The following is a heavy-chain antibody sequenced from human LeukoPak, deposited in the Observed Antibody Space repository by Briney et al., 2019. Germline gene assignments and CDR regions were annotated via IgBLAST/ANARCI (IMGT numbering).Heavy chain of an antibody. CDR1: GYSISSGYY. V-gene: IGHV4-38-2*02. J-gene: IGHJ4*02. Sequence: SETLSLTCTVSGYSISSGYYWSWIRRPPGKGLEWIGEINHSGSTNYNPSLKSRVTISVDTSKNQFSLKLSSVTAADTAVYYCARVGRYYDYVWGSYRYGYYFDYWGQGTLVTVSS. D-gene: IGHD3-16*02. CDR3: ARVGRYYDYVWGSYRYGYYFDY. CDR2: INHSGST.